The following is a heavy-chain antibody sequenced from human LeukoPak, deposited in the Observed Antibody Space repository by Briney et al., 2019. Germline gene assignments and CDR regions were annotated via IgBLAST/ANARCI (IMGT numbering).Heavy chain of an antibody. D-gene: IGHD6-6*01. Sequence: ASVKVSCKASGYTFTSYYMHWVRQAPGQGLEWMGIINPSGGSTSYAQKFQGRVTMTRDMSTSTVYMELSSLRSEDTAVYYCARGGGGAARQSRNFDYWGQGTLVTVSS. V-gene: IGHV1-46*01. CDR2: INPSGGST. CDR1: GYTFTSYY. J-gene: IGHJ4*02. CDR3: ARGGGGAARQSRNFDY.